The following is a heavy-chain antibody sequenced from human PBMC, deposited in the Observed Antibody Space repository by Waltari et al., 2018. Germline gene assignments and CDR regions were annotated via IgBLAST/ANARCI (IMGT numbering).Heavy chain of an antibody. Sequence: EVQLVESGGGLVQPGGSLRLSCAASGFTFSSYSMNWVRQAPGKGLEWGSYISSSSSTIYYADSVKGRFTISRDNAKNSLYLQMNSLRAEDTAVYYCARDGGGNGVFDYWGQGTLVTVSS. CDR1: GFTFSSYS. D-gene: IGHD2-15*01. V-gene: IGHV3-48*04. CDR3: ARDGGGNGVFDY. CDR2: ISSSSSTI. J-gene: IGHJ4*02.